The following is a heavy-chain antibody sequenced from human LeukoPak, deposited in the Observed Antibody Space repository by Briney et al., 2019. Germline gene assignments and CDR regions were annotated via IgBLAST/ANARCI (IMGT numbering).Heavy chain of an antibody. J-gene: IGHJ3*02. Sequence: SETLSLTCTVSGGSISSYYWSWIRQPPGKGLEWIGYIYYSGSTNYNPSLKSRVTISVDTSKNQFSLKLCSVTAADTAVYYCARTVTSRVRAFDIWGQGTMVTVSS. CDR3: ARTVTSRVRAFDI. CDR1: GGSISSYY. D-gene: IGHD4-17*01. CDR2: IYYSGST. V-gene: IGHV4-59*01.